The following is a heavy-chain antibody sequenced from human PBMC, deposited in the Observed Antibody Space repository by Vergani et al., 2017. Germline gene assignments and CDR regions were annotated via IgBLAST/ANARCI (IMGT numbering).Heavy chain of an antibody. CDR2: INHSGST. CDR3: ARGDMGAGDSSGGRAAFDD. V-gene: IGHV4-34*01. CDR1: GGSFSGYY. D-gene: IGHD6-19*01. J-gene: IGHJ4*02. Sequence: QVQLQQWGAGLLKPSETLSLTCAVYGGSFSGYYWSWIRQPPGKGLEWIGEINHSGSTNYNPSLKRRVTISVDTSKNQFSLTLSSVTAADTAVYYCARGDMGAGDSSGGRAAFDDWGQGTLVTVSS.